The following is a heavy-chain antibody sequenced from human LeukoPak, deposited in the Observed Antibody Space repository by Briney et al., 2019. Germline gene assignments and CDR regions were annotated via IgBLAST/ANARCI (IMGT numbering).Heavy chain of an antibody. CDR1: GYSFTNYW. J-gene: IGHJ4*02. V-gene: IGHV5-51*01. CDR2: IYPDDSDT. D-gene: IGHD5-18*01. Sequence: GESLKISCKGSGYSFTNYWIGWVRQTPGKGLEWMGVIYPDDSDTRYSPSFQGQVTISADKSISTAYLQWSSLKVSDTAIYYCARPAREGSYGSFNYWGQGTLVSVSS. CDR3: ARPAREGSYGSFNY.